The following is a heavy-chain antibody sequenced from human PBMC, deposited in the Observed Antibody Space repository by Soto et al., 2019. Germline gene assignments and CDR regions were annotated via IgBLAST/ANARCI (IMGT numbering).Heavy chain of an antibody. CDR1: GFTFSSYG. CDR3: AKDFRRDGYNRTFDY. CDR2: ISYDGSNK. D-gene: IGHD5-12*01. V-gene: IGHV3-30*18. Sequence: GGSLRLSCAASGFTFSSYGMHWVRQAPGKGLEWVTVISYDGSNKYYADSVKGRFTISRDNSKNTLYLQMNSLRAEDTAVYYCAKDFRRDGYNRTFDYWGQGTLVTV. J-gene: IGHJ4*02.